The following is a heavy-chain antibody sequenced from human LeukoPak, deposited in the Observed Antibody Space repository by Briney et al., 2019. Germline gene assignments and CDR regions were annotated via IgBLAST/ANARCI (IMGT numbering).Heavy chain of an antibody. V-gene: IGHV3-66*01. Sequence: GGSLRLSCAASGFTVSSNYMSWVRQAPGKGLEWVSVIYSGGSTYYADSVKGRFTISRDNSKNTLYLQMNSLRAEDTAVYYCARARGYDSSGYYYPFDYWGQGTLVTVSS. CDR1: GFTVSSNY. CDR3: ARARGYDSSGYYYPFDY. D-gene: IGHD3-22*01. CDR2: IYSGGST. J-gene: IGHJ4*02.